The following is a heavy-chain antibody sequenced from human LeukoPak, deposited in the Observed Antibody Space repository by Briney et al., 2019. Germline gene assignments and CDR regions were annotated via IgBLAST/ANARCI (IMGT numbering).Heavy chain of an antibody. CDR1: GFTFSSYA. CDR3: AKGVDYCSGGSCPADY. J-gene: IGHJ4*02. CDR2: ISYDGNNK. Sequence: GGSLGLSCAASGFTFSSYAMHWVRQAPGKGLEWVAVISYDGNNKYYADSVKGRFTISRDNSKNTLFLQMNSLRAEDTAVYYCAKGVDYCSGGSCPADYWGPGTLVTVSS. D-gene: IGHD2-15*01. V-gene: IGHV3-30*04.